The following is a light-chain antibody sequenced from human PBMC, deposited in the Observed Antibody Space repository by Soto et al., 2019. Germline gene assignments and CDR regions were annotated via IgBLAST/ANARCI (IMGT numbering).Light chain of an antibody. CDR2: AAS. J-gene: IGKJ4*01. CDR1: PSISSY. CDR3: QQSYSTPLT. V-gene: IGKV1-39*01. Sequence: DIQMTQSPSSLSASVGGRVTITCRASPSISSYLNWYQQKPGKAPKFLIYAASSLQSGVPSRFSGSGSGTDFTLTISSLQPEDFATYYCQQSYSTPLTFGGGTKVEIK.